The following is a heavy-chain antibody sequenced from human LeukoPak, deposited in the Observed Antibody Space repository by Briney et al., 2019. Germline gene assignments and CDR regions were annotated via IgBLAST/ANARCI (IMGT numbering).Heavy chain of an antibody. CDR2: VYYTGST. Sequence: PSETLSLTCTVSGGSISSYYWSWVRQPPGKGLEWIGFVYYTGSTNYSPSLKSRVTISVDTSKNQFSLKLSSVTAADTAVYYCARPRYWGQGTLVTVSS. CDR1: GGSISSYY. J-gene: IGHJ4*02. CDR3: ARPRY. V-gene: IGHV4-59*12.